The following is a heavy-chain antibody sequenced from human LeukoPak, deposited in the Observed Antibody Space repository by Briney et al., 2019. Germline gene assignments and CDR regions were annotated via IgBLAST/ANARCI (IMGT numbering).Heavy chain of an antibody. J-gene: IGHJ6*03. CDR1: GGSISSRSYY. D-gene: IGHD5-24*01. CDR3: AREGRYRYGYNEYHSYMDI. Sequence: SETLSLTCTVSGGSISSRSYYWGWIRQPPGKGLEWIGSIYYSGSTYYNPSLKSRVTISVDTSKNQFSLKLSSVTAAETAVYYCAREGRYRYGYNEYHSYMDIWGKGTTVTVSS. V-gene: IGHV4-39*07. CDR2: IYYSGST.